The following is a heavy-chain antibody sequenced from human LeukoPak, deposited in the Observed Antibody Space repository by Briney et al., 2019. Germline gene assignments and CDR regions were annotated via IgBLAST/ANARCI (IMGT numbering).Heavy chain of an antibody. Sequence: GGSLRLSCAASGFTFSSYAMHWVRQAPGKGLEYVSAISSKGGGTYYANSVKGRFTISRDNSKNTLYLQMGSLRAEDMAVYYCARQYCSSTSCYTGGGFDYWGQGTLVTVSS. CDR1: GFTFSSYA. D-gene: IGHD2-2*02. J-gene: IGHJ4*02. CDR3: ARQYCSSTSCYTGGGFDY. CDR2: ISSKGGGT. V-gene: IGHV3-64*01.